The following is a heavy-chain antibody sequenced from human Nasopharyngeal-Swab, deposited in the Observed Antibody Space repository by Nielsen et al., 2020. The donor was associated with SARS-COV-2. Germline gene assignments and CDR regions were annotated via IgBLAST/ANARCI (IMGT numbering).Heavy chain of an antibody. V-gene: IGHV3-9*01. CDR1: GFTFDDYA. D-gene: IGHD3-10*01. J-gene: IGHJ4*02. Sequence: LSLTCAASGFTFDDYAMHWVRQAPGKGLEWVSGISWNSGSIGYADSVKGRFTISRDNAKNSLYLQMNSLRAEDTALYYCAKAFADYYGSGSSDYWGQGTLVTVSS. CDR3: AKAFADYYGSGSSDY. CDR2: ISWNSGSI.